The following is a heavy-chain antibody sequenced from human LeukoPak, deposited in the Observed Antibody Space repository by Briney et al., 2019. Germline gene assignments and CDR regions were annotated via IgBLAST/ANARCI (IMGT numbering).Heavy chain of an antibody. CDR1: GGSISSYY. V-gene: IGHV4-59*01. Sequence: SETLSLTCTVSGGSISSYYWSWIRQPPGQGLEWIGYIYYSGSTNYNPSLKSRVTISVDTSKNQFSLKLSSVTAADTAVYYCARGVYGSGRRRSDAFDIWGQGTMVSVSS. J-gene: IGHJ3*02. CDR2: IYYSGST. CDR3: ARGVYGSGRRRSDAFDI. D-gene: IGHD3-10*01.